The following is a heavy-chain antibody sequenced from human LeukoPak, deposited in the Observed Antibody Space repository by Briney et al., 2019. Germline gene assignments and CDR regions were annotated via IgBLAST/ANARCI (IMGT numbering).Heavy chain of an antibody. CDR3: ARVLNGKVATAPLGY. CDR2: INPNSGGT. J-gene: IGHJ4*02. Sequence: ASVKASCKASGYTFTGYYMHWVRQAPGQGLEWMGWINPNSGGTNYAQKFQGRVTMTRDTSISTAYMELSRLRSDDTAVYYCARVLNGKVATAPLGYWGQGTLVTVSS. D-gene: IGHD5-12*01. V-gene: IGHV1-2*02. CDR1: GYTFTGYY.